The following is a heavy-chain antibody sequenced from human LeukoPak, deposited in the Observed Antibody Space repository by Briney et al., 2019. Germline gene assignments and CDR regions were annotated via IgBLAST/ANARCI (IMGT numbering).Heavy chain of an antibody. Sequence: SETLSLTCTVSAGSFSRYYWSWIRQPAGKGLEWIGRIHASGSTNYNPSRKSRVTISVDESQNQFSLKLTSVTAADTAVYYCARGLVGTTGEQNWFDPWGQGTLVTVSS. D-gene: IGHD1-26*01. CDR3: ARGLVGTTGEQNWFDP. J-gene: IGHJ5*02. CDR1: AGSFSRYY. CDR2: IHASGST. V-gene: IGHV4-4*07.